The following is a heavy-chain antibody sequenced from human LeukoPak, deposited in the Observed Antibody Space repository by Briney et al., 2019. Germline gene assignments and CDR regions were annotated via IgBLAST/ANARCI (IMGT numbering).Heavy chain of an antibody. CDR2: INHSGST. CDR3: AIFCSSTSCFGDY. V-gene: IGHV4-34*01. Sequence: SETLSLTCAVYGGSFSGYYWSWIRQPPGKGLEWIGEINHSGSTNYNPSLKSRVTISVDTSKNQFSLKLSSVTAADTAVYYCAIFCSSTSCFGDYWGQGTLVTVSS. J-gene: IGHJ4*02. CDR1: GGSFSGYY. D-gene: IGHD2-2*01.